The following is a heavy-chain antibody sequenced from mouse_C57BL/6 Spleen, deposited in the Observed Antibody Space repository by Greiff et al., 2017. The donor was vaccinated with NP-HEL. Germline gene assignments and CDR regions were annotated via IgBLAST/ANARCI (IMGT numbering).Heavy chain of an antibody. J-gene: IGHJ2*01. CDR2: IDPEDGET. D-gene: IGHD3-2*02. CDR3: AREFPDSAAWDFDY. Sequence: EVKLQESGAELVKPGASVKLSCTASGFNIKDYYMHWVKQRTEQGLEWIGRIDPEDGETKSAPKFPGKATITADTSSNTAYQQLSSLTAEGAAVYYGAREFPDSAAWDFDYWGQGTTLTVSS. V-gene: IGHV14-2*01. CDR1: GFNIKDYY.